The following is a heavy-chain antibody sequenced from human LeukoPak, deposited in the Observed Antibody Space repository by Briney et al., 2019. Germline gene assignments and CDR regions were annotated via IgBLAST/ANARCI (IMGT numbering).Heavy chain of an antibody. CDR2: IFASGST. Sequence: PSETLSLTCTVSGGSISSYSWSWIRQPAGKGLEWIGRIFASGSTKYNPSLKSRVTISVDTSKNQFSLKLSSVTAADTAVYYCARYLLPGIAAAGTFDPWGQGTLVTVSS. CDR1: GGSISSYS. CDR3: ARYLLPGIAAAGTFDP. D-gene: IGHD6-13*01. V-gene: IGHV4-4*07. J-gene: IGHJ5*02.